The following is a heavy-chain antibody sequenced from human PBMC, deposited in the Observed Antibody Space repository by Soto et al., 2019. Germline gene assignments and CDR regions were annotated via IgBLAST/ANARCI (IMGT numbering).Heavy chain of an antibody. CDR3: ARDFGIAAAGTGPIYYYYGMDV. CDR2: ISYDGSNK. CDR1: GFTFSSYG. Sequence: GGSLRLSCAASGFTFSSYGMHWVRQAPGKGLEWVAVISYDGSNKYYADSVKGRFTISRDNSKNTLYLQMNSLRAEDTAVYYCARDFGIAAAGTGPIYYYYGMDVWGQGTTVTVSS. V-gene: IGHV3-30*03. J-gene: IGHJ6*02. D-gene: IGHD6-13*01.